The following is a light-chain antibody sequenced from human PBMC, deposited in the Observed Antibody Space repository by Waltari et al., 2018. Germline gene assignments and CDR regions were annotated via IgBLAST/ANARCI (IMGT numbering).Light chain of an antibody. J-gene: IGLJ3*02. CDR3: QTGGHGTWV. CDR1: RGHSRNV. CDR2: FNSDGSH. V-gene: IGLV4-69*01. Sequence: QLVLTQSPSASASLGASVKLTCTLSRGHSRNVIAWHQQQPEKGPRYLMKFNSDGSHSKGDEIPDRFSGSSSGAERYLTISSLQSEDEADYYCQTGGHGTWVFGGGTKLTVL.